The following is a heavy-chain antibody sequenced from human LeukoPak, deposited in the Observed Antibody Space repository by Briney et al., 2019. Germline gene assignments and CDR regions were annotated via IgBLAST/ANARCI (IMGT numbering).Heavy chain of an antibody. J-gene: IGHJ4*02. Sequence: ASVKVSCKASGYTFTSYDINWVRQATGQGLEWMGGFDPEDGETIYAQKFQGRVTMTEDTSTDTAYMELSSLRSEDTAVYYCATDLGSGWYFSVVYWGQGTLVTVSS. V-gene: IGHV1-24*01. CDR3: ATDLGSGWYFSVVY. CDR2: FDPEDGET. CDR1: GYTFTSYD. D-gene: IGHD6-19*01.